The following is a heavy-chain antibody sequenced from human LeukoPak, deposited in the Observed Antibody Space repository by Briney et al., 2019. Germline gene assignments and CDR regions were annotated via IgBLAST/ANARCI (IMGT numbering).Heavy chain of an antibody. Sequence: PGRSLRLSCAASGFTFSSYGMHWVRQAPGKGLEWVAVISYDGSNKYYADSVKGRFTISRDNSKNTLYLQMNSLRAEDTAVYYCAKDRVVVAANERQYGMDVWGQGTTVTVSS. J-gene: IGHJ6*02. CDR1: GFTFSSYG. CDR3: AKDRVVVAANERQYGMDV. V-gene: IGHV3-30*18. D-gene: IGHD2-15*01. CDR2: ISYDGSNK.